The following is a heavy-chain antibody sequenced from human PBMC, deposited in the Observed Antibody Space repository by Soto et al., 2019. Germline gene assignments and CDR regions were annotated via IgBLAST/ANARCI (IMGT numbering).Heavy chain of an antibody. CDR3: ARGVGGYCSSTSCYGGWAGYYYYYYMDV. CDR1: GYTFTGYY. CDR2: INPNSCVT. Sequence: ASVKVSCKASGYTFTGYYMHWVRQAPGQGLEWKGWINPNSCVTNYAQKFQVWVTMTRDTSISTAYIDLSRLRSDDTALYFCARGVGGYCSSTSCYGGWAGYYYYYYMDVWGKGTTVTVSS. J-gene: IGHJ6*03. V-gene: IGHV1-2*04. D-gene: IGHD2-2*03.